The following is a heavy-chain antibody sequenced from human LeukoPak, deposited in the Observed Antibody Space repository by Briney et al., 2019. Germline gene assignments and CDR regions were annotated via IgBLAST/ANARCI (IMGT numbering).Heavy chain of an antibody. D-gene: IGHD2-15*01. V-gene: IGHV1-69*13. CDR3: VLGCSGGSCYPYYFDY. CDR2: IIPIFGTA. J-gene: IGHJ4*02. Sequence: SVKVSCKASGYTFTSYDISWVRQAPGQGLEWMGGIIPIFGTANYAQKFQGRVTITADESTSTAYMELSSLRSEDTAVYYCVLGCSGGSCYPYYFDYWGQGTLVTVSS. CDR1: GYTFTSYD.